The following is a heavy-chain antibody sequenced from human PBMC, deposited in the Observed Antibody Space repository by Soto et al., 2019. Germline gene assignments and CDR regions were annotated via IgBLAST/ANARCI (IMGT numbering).Heavy chain of an antibody. D-gene: IGHD3-16*01. CDR1: GCIFSDYY. CDR2: ISNSGRIT. CDR3: ARDHGGGGLTLEY. Sequence: DLEESGGGLVKPGGSLRLSCTASGCIFSDYYMSWIRLAPGKGLEWVSDISNSGRITHHADSVEGRFTISRDNAKDSLYLQMNSLRPEDSAIYYCARDHGGGGLTLEYWGQGTLVTVSS. V-gene: IGHV3-11*01. J-gene: IGHJ4*02.